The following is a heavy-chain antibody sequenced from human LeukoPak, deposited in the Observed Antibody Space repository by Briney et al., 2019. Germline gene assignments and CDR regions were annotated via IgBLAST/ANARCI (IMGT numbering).Heavy chain of an antibody. CDR3: AKRGGDKENHLDYFDY. Sequence: PGRSLRLSCAASGFTFSSYAMHWVRQAPGKGLEWVAVISYDGSNKYYADSVKGRFTISRDNSKNTLYLQMNSLRAEDTAVYYCAKRGGDKENHLDYFDYWGQGTLVTVSS. J-gene: IGHJ4*02. CDR2: ISYDGSNK. V-gene: IGHV3-30-3*02. D-gene: IGHD1-14*01. CDR1: GFTFSSYA.